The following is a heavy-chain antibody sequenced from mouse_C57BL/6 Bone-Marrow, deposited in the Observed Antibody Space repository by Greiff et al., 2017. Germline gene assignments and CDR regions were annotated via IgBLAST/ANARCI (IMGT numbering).Heavy chain of an antibody. CDR1: GFNIKDYY. J-gene: IGHJ4*01. CDR2: IDPEDGDT. Sequence: DVQLQESGAELVRPGASVKLSCTASGFNIKDYYMHWVKQRPEQGLEWIGRIDPEDGDTEYAPKFQGKATMTADTSSNTAYLQLSSLTSEDTAVYYCTRRYYYGSSYWTYYAMDYWGQGTSVTVSS. V-gene: IGHV14-1*01. CDR3: TRRYYYGSSYWTYYAMDY. D-gene: IGHD1-1*01.